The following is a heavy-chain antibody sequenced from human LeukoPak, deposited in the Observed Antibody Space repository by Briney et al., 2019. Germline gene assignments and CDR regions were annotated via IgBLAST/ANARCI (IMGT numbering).Heavy chain of an antibody. J-gene: IGHJ4*02. CDR2: IYTSGST. Sequence: SETLSLTCTVSGGSISSSSYYWSWIRQPAGKGLEWIGRIYTSGSTNYNPSLKSRVTMSVDTSKNQFSLKLSSVTAADTAVYYCARRASSSWYDHFDYWGQGTLVTVSS. CDR1: GGSISSSSYY. V-gene: IGHV4-61*02. D-gene: IGHD6-13*01. CDR3: ARRASSSWYDHFDY.